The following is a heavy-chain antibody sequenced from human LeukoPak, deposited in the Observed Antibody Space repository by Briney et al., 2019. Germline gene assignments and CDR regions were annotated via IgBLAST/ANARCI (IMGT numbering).Heavy chain of an antibody. D-gene: IGHD4-17*01. J-gene: IGHJ4*02. CDR3: ARVAYGNNATPFDH. CDR1: GYIFTDYY. V-gene: IGHV1-2*06. CDR2: INPKNGDT. Sequence: ASVKVSCKASGYIFTDYYIHWVRQAPGQGPEWMGRINPKNGDTDTAQNFQGRVTMTRVTSITTVYMEMRRLPSDDTAMYYCARVAYGNNATPFDHWGQGTLVIVS.